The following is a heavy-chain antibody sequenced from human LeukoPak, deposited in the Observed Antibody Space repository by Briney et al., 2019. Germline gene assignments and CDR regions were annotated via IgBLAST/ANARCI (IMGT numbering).Heavy chain of an antibody. D-gene: IGHD4-23*01. CDR1: GFTFSSYA. CDR2: IRGSGDNT. CDR3: ARGIGGPDY. Sequence: GGSLRLSCAASGFTFSSYAMTWVRQAPGKGLEWLSVIRGSGDNTYYAASVKGRFTISRYNSKSTLYLQMNSLRAEDTAVYYCARGIGGPDYWGRGTLVTVSS. J-gene: IGHJ4*02. V-gene: IGHV3-23*01.